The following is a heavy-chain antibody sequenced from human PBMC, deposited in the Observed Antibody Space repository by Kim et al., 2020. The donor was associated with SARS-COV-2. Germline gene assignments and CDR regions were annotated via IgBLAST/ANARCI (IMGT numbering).Heavy chain of an antibody. Sequence: GGSLRLSCAASAFTFSNAWMSWVRQAPGKGLEWVGRIKSKTDGGTTDYAAPVKGRFTISRDDSKNTLYLQMNSLKTEDTAVYYCTTGPIQLWFMYYYYGMDVWGQGTTVTVSS. CDR1: AFTFSNAW. D-gene: IGHD5-18*01. CDR3: TTGPIQLWFMYYYYGMDV. V-gene: IGHV3-15*01. J-gene: IGHJ6*02. CDR2: IKSKTDGGTT.